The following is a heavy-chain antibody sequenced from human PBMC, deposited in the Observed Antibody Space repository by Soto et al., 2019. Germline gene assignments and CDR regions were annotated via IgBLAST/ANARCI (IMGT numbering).Heavy chain of an antibody. CDR3: ARGSISRYYFDY. CDR2: IGTAGDT. V-gene: IGHV3-13*01. D-gene: IGHD6-6*01. Sequence: PGGSLRLSCAASGFTFSSYDMHWVRQATGKGLEWVSAIGTAGDTYYPGSVKGRFTISRENAKNSLYLQMNSLRAGDTAAYYCARGSISRYYFDYWGQGTLVTVSS. J-gene: IGHJ4*02. CDR1: GFTFSSYD.